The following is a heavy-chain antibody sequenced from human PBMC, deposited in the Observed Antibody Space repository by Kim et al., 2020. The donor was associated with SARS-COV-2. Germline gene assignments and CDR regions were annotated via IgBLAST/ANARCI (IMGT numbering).Heavy chain of an antibody. CDR3: ANYLATVTTNY. J-gene: IGHJ4*02. D-gene: IGHD4-4*01. CDR2: T. Sequence: TNYDGSGKGRLTISSDNSKNTLYLQRKSLRAEDTAVYYCANYLATVTTNYWGQGTLVTVSS. V-gene: IGHV3-23*01.